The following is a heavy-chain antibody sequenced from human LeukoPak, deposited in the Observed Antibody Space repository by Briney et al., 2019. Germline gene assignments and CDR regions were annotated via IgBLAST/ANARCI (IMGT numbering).Heavy chain of an antibody. D-gene: IGHD3-3*01. Sequence: GESLKISCQGSGSSFTSYWIGWVRQLPGKGLEWMGIIYPGDSDTRYSPSFQGQVTISADKSISTAYLQWSSLKASDTAMYYCARFYYDFWSGYRPLDYWGQGTLVTVSA. CDR1: GSSFTSYW. CDR2: IYPGDSDT. CDR3: ARFYYDFWSGYRPLDY. V-gene: IGHV5-51*01. J-gene: IGHJ4*02.